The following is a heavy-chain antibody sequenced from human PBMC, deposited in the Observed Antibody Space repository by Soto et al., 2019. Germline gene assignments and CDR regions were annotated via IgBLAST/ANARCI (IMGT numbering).Heavy chain of an antibody. CDR1: GFTFSSYG. V-gene: IGHV3-33*01. J-gene: IGHJ6*02. CDR2: IWYDGSNK. CDR3: ARNLGRPPHNYYYYGMDV. Sequence: GGSLRLSCAASGFTFSSYGMHWVRQAPGKGLEWVAVIWYDGSNKYYADSVKGRFTISRDNSKNTLYLQMNSLRAEDTAVYYCARNLGRPPHNYYYYGMDVWGQGTTVTVSS. D-gene: IGHD2-15*01.